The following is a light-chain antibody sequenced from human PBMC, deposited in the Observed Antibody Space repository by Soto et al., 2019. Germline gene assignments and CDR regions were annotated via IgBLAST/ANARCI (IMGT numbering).Light chain of an antibody. V-gene: IGKV3-15*01. CDR3: QQHDSWPRT. CDR2: GAS. J-gene: IGKJ1*01. CDR1: QSLNRRY. Sequence: ENVLTQSPGTLSLSTGERATLSCRASQSLNRRYLAWYQQKPGQAPRLLIYGASSRATGVPAKVSGSGSGTEFTLTISSLQSEDFAVYYCQQHDSWPRTFGQGTKVDIK.